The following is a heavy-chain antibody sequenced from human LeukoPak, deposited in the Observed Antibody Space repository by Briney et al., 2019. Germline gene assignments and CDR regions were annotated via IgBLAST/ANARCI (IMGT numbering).Heavy chain of an antibody. CDR3: ARGPGSGDTLVRGVCMDV. V-gene: IGHV3-7*01. J-gene: IGHJ6*03. CDR2: IKQEGSEK. Sequence: PGGSLRLSCAASGFTLSSYWMSWVRQAPGKGLEWVANIKQEGSEKYYVDSVKGRFTISRDKAKNSLYLQMSSLRAEDTAVYYCARGPGSGDTLVRGVCMDVWGKGTTVTVSS. D-gene: IGHD3-10*01. CDR1: GFTLSSYW.